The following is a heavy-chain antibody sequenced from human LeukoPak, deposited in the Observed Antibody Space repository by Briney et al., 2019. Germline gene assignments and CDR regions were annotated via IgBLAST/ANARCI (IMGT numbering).Heavy chain of an antibody. CDR2: IIPIFGTA. J-gene: IGHJ1*01. CDR3: AKDSSNGPFQH. V-gene: IGHV1-69*05. CDR1: GGTFSSYA. Sequence: GASVKVSCKASGGTFSSYAISWVRQAPGQGLEWMGGIIPIFGTANYAQKFQGRVTMTRDTSTSTVYMELSSLRSEDTAVYYCAKDSSNGPFQHWGQGTLVTVSS. D-gene: IGHD2-8*01.